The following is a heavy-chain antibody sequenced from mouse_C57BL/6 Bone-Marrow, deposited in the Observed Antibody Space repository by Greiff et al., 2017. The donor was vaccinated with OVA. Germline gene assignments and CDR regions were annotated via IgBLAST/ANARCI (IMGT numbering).Heavy chain of an antibody. CDR2: ISSGGDYI. Sequence: DVMLVESGEGLVKPGGSLNLSCAASGFTFSSYAMSWVRQTPEKRLEWVAYISSGGDYIYYAAPVKGRFTISRDNARNTLYLQMSSLKSEDTAMYYCTRGGDDGGQGTTPTVPS. J-gene: IGHJ2*01. CDR3: TRGGDD. CDR1: GFTFSSYA. V-gene: IGHV5-9-1*02.